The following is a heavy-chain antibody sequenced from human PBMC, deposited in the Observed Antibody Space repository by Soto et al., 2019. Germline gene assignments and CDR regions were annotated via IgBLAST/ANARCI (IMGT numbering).Heavy chain of an antibody. CDR2: INPNTGGT. J-gene: IGHJ4*02. V-gene: IGHV1-2*02. D-gene: IGHD2-8*02. CDR1: ENTFTDYY. Sequence: QVHLVQSGAEVKKPGASVKVSCKASENTFTDYYIFWVRQARGQGLEWMGWINPNTGGTGSAEKVRGRVTMTRDTSITTAYMDLRRLTSDYTAVYYCATTGGEMSYFDHWGQGTLLTVSS. CDR3: ATTGGEMSYFDH.